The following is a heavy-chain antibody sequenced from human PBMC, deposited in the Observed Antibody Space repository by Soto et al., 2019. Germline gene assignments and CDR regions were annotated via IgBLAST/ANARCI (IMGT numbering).Heavy chain of an antibody. D-gene: IGHD5-18*01. J-gene: IGHJ6*02. Sequence: GASVKVSCKASGGTFSSYAISWVRQAPGQGLEWMGGIIPIFGTANYAQKFQGRVTITADKSTSTAYMELSSLRSEDTAVYYCASRSYGSFEVDYYYGMDVWGQGTTVTVSS. CDR1: GGTFSSYA. CDR2: IIPIFGTA. CDR3: ASRSYGSFEVDYYYGMDV. V-gene: IGHV1-69*06.